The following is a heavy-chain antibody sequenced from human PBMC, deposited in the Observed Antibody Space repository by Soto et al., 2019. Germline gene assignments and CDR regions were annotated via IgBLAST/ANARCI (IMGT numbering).Heavy chain of an antibody. CDR3: ATDSGYQLLFDY. V-gene: IGHV1-2*04. D-gene: IGHD2-2*01. CDR1: GYTFTGYY. J-gene: IGHJ4*02. CDR2: IDPNSGGR. Sequence: ASVKVSCKASGYTFTGYYMHWVRQAPGQGLEWMGWIDPNSGGRTYAQKFQGWVTMTKDTSTGTAYMELSRLRSEDTAVYYCATDSGYQLLFDYWGQGTLVTVSS.